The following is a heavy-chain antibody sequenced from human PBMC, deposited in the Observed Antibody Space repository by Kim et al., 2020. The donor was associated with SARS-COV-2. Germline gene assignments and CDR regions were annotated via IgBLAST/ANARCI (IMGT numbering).Heavy chain of an antibody. CDR3: ARFYSDYYVWGSYRPPASYGMDV. V-gene: IGHV1-3*01. Sequence: ASVKVSCKASGYTFTSYAMHWVRQAPGQRLEWMGWINAGNGNTKYSQKFQGRVTITRDTSASTAYMELSSLRSEDTAVYYCARFYSDYYVWGSYRPPASYGMDVWGQGTTVTVSS. CDR1: GYTFTSYA. J-gene: IGHJ6*02. CDR2: INAGNGNT. D-gene: IGHD3-16*02.